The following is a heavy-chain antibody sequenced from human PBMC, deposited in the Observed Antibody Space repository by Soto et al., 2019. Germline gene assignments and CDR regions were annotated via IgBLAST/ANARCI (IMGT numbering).Heavy chain of an antibody. J-gene: IGHJ4*02. Sequence: EVQLVESGGGLIQPGGSLRLSCAASGFTVGNNYMSWVRQALGKRLEWVSLIYSTGTTRYADSVKGRFTVSRDNAKNTLYLQMNSLRAEDTAVYYCAKDGRGSGSHYNSFGYWGQGTLVTVSS. CDR1: GFTVGNNY. D-gene: IGHD3-10*01. CDR3: AKDGRGSGSHYNSFGY. V-gene: IGHV3-53*01. CDR2: IYSTGTT.